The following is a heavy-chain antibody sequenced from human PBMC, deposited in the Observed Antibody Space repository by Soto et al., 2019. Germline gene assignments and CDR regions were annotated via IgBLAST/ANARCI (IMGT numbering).Heavy chain of an antibody. CDR2: IIPIFGTA. V-gene: IGHV1-69*12. CDR1: GGTFSSYA. D-gene: IGHD4-17*01. Sequence: QVQLVQSGAEVKKPGSSVKVSCKASGGTFSSYAISWVRQAPGQGLEWMGGIIPIFGTANYAQKFQGRVTITADESTSTAYMELSSLRSEDTTVYYCARPYGGNPATSYGMDVWGQGTTVTVSS. CDR3: ARPYGGNPATSYGMDV. J-gene: IGHJ6*02.